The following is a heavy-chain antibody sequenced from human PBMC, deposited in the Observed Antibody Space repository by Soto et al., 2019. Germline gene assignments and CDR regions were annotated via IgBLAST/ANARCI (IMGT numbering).Heavy chain of an antibody. CDR3: AKPSSGYPPDY. J-gene: IGHJ4*02. D-gene: IGHD3-22*01. V-gene: IGHV3-30*18. CDR2: ISYDGSKK. CDR1: GFTFSSYG. Sequence: QVQLVESGGGVVQPGRSLRLSCAASGFTFSSYGMHWVRQAPGKGLEWVAVISYDGSKKYYADSVKGRFTISRDNSKNTLYLQMNSLRAEDTAVYYCAKPSSGYPPDYWSQGTLVTVSS.